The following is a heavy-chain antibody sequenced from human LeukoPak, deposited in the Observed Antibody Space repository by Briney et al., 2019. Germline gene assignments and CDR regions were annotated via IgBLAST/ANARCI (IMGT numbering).Heavy chain of an antibody. Sequence: PGESLKISCRVSGSTFSSYWIGWVRQLPGKGLEWMGIIYPGDSDTRYSPSFQGQVTISADKSISTAYLQWSSLKASDTAMYYCARSTGGGGPADYWGQGTLVTVSS. CDR2: IYPGDSDT. D-gene: IGHD2-8*02. J-gene: IGHJ4*02. V-gene: IGHV5-51*01. CDR1: GSTFSSYW. CDR3: ARSTGGGGPADY.